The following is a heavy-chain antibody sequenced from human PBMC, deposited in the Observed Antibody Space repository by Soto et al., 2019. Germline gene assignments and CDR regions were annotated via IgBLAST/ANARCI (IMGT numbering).Heavy chain of an antibody. J-gene: IGHJ6*02. Sequence: ASVKVSCKASGYTFTGYYMHWVRQAPGQGLEWMGRINPNSGGTNYAQKFQGWVTMTRDTSISTAYMELSRLRSDDTAVYYCARGTYYDFWSGGGRGMDVWGQGTTVTVSS. CDR3: ARGTYYDFWSGGGRGMDV. CDR2: INPNSGGT. D-gene: IGHD3-3*01. V-gene: IGHV1-2*04. CDR1: GYTFTGYY.